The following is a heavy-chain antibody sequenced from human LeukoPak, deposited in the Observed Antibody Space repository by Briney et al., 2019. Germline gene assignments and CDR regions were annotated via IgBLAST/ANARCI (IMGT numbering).Heavy chain of an antibody. CDR1: GFTFRNYW. CDR3: VVAYCGGDCSH. V-gene: IGHV3-74*01. CDR2: INSDGSST. D-gene: IGHD2-21*02. J-gene: IGHJ4*02. Sequence: GGSLRLSCAASGFTFRNYWMHWVRQAPGKGLVWVSRINSDGSSTGYADSVKGRFTISRDNAKNTVYLQMNSLRVEDTAVYYCVVAYCGGDCSHWGQGTLVTVSS.